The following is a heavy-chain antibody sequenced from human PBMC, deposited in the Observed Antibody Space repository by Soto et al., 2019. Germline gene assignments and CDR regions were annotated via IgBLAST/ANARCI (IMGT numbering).Heavy chain of an antibody. D-gene: IGHD3-3*01. CDR3: ARGSEDLEAFDI. J-gene: IGHJ3*02. V-gene: IGHV4-39*07. CDR2: IYYSGST. Sequence: SETLSLTCTVSGGSISSSSYYWGWIRQPPGKGLEGIGSIYYSGSTYYNPSLKSRVTISVDTAKNQFSLKLSSVTAADTAVYYCARGSEDLEAFDIWGQGTMVTVSS. CDR1: GGSISSSSYY.